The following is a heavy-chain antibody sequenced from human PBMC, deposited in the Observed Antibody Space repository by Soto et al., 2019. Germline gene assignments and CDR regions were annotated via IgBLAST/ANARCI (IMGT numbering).Heavy chain of an antibody. D-gene: IGHD3-22*01. CDR2: ISGSGGST. Sequence: GSLRLSCAASGFTFSSYAMSWVRQAPGKGLEWVSAISGSGGSTYYADSVKGRFTISRDNSKNTLYLQMNSLRAEDTAVYYCAKSGYYDSSGYLDYWGQGTLVTVSS. CDR1: GFTFSSYA. J-gene: IGHJ4*02. CDR3: AKSGYYDSSGYLDY. V-gene: IGHV3-23*01.